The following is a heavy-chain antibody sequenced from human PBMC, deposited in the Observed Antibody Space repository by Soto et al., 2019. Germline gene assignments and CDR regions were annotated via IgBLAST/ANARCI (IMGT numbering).Heavy chain of an antibody. CDR3: ARAGTYYYDSSGYYHLPYYFDY. Sequence: ASVKVSCKASGYTFTSYGISWVRQAPGQGLEWMGWISAYNDNTNYAQNLQGRVTMTTDTSTSTAYMELRSLRSDDTAVYYCARAGTYYYDSSGYYHLPYYFDYWGQGTLVTVSS. V-gene: IGHV1-18*01. CDR1: GYTFTSYG. CDR2: ISAYNDNT. D-gene: IGHD3-22*01. J-gene: IGHJ4*02.